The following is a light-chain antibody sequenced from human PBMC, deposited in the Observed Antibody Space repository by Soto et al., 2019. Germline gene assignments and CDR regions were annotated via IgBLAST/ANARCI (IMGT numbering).Light chain of an antibody. CDR3: QQYGSSLFT. CDR1: QSVSSSY. CDR2: GAS. Sequence: EIVLTQSPGTLSQSPGERATLSCRASQSVSSSYLAWYQQKPGQAPRLLIYGASSRATGIPDRFSGSGSGTDFTLTISRLEPEDFAVYYCQQYGSSLFTFGPGTKVDIK. V-gene: IGKV3-20*01. J-gene: IGKJ3*01.